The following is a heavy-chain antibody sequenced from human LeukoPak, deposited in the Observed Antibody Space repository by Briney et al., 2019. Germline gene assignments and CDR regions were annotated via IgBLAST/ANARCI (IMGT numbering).Heavy chain of an antibody. Sequence: GGSLRLSCAASGFTFSSYWMHWVRQAPGKGLVWVSRINTDGSSTSYADSVKGRFTISRDNAKNTLYLQMNSLRAEDTAVYYCGRDWAQGNGYCSSTSCYKYAFDIWGQGTMVTVSS. D-gene: IGHD2-2*02. CDR3: GRDWAQGNGYCSSTSCYKYAFDI. J-gene: IGHJ3*02. CDR2: INTDGSST. CDR1: GFTFSSYW. V-gene: IGHV3-74*01.